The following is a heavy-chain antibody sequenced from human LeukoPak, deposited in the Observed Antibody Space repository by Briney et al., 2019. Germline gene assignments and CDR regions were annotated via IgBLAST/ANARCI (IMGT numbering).Heavy chain of an antibody. CDR3: ARGGSQFDY. CDR2: MYASGST. CDR1: GASVSSDY. J-gene: IGHJ4*02. D-gene: IGHD3-16*01. V-gene: IGHV4-4*07. Sequence: PSETLSLTCTVSGASVSSDYWTWIRQPAGKGLEWIGRMYASGSTDYSPSLRSRVTMSVDTSKNQFSLRVSSVTAADTAVYYCARGGSQFDYWGPGTVVTVSS.